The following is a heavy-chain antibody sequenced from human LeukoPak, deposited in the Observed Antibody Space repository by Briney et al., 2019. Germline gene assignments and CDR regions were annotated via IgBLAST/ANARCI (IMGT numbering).Heavy chain of an antibody. CDR2: SYYRSKWYN. D-gene: IGHD6-13*01. V-gene: IGHV6-1*01. CDR1: GDSVSSSSAA. CDR3: ARGRAAARYLLDY. J-gene: IGHJ4*02. Sequence: QTLSPTSAISGDSVSSSSAAWNWIRQSPSRGLEWLGRSYYRSKWYNDYAVSVKSRITINPDTSKNQFPLQLNSVTPEDTAVYFCARGRAAARYLLDYWGQGTLVTVSS.